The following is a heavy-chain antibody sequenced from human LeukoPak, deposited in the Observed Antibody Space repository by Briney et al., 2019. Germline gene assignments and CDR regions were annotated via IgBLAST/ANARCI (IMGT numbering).Heavy chain of an antibody. V-gene: IGHV1-8*01. CDR1: GYTFTSYH. Sequence: GPSVKVSCTASGYTFTSYHINWVRQATGQGLEWMGWMDPNSGNRDYAPKFQGRVTMTRNTSISTAYMELSSLRSEDTAVYYCARDPNPPAFDIWGQGTMVTVSS. CDR2: MDPNSGNR. CDR3: ARDPNPPAFDI. J-gene: IGHJ3*02.